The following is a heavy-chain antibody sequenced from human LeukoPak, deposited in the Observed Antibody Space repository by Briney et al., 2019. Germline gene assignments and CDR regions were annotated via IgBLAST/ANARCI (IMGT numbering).Heavy chain of an antibody. CDR1: GYSFTSYW. D-gene: IGHD2-15*01. Sequence: GESLKISCKGSGYSFTSYWIGWVRQMPGKGLEYMAIIYPDDSDTRYSPSFQGQVTISADKSISTAYLQWSSLKASDTAMYYCARRQYCSGGSCFSGSYDYWGQGTLVTVSS. J-gene: IGHJ4*02. V-gene: IGHV5-51*01. CDR2: IYPDDSDT. CDR3: ARRQYCSGGSCFSGSYDY.